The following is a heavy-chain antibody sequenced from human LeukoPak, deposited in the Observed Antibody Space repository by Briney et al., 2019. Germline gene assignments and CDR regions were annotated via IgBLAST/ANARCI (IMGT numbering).Heavy chain of an antibody. D-gene: IGHD3-3*01. J-gene: IGHJ4*02. CDR3: AKKGGNYDYSDY. CDR1: GFRFDTYG. CDR2: IRYDGSTT. V-gene: IGHV3-30*02. Sequence: SGGSLRLSCAASGFRFDTYGMHWVRQAPGKGLEWVAYIRYDGSTTYYADSVRGRFTISRDNSKNTLYLEMNSLRAEDTAVFYCAKKGGNYDYSDYWGQGNLVTVSS.